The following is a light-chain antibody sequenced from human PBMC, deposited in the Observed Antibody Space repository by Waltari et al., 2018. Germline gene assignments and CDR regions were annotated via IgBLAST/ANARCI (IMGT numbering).Light chain of an antibody. CDR3: HSRETFSTRL. V-gene: IGLV3-19*01. J-gene: IGLJ2*01. Sequence: SSDLTQDPSVSVALGQTVRITCQGDSLRRYYASWYQQRPGQAPRLVLYGPGNRPSGIPDRFSGSTSGNTASLTITGAQAEDEADYYCHSRETFSTRLFGGGTRLTV. CDR2: GPG. CDR1: SLRRYY.